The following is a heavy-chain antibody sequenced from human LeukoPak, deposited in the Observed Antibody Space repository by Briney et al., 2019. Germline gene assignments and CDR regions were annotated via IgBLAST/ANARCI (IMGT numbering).Heavy chain of an antibody. CDR3: AGGDRNGWYFDY. J-gene: IGHJ4*02. D-gene: IGHD6-19*01. Sequence: GGSLRLSCAASGFIFSNHEMYWVRQAPGKGLEWLSYISSSGHMIYYADSVKGRFTISRDNAKNSLYLQMNSLRAEDTALYYCAGGDRNGWYFDYWGQGTLVTVSS. CDR1: GFIFSNHE. V-gene: IGHV3-48*03. CDR2: ISSSGHMI.